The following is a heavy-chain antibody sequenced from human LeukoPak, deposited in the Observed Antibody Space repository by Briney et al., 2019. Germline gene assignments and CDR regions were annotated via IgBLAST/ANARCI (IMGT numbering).Heavy chain of an antibody. J-gene: IGHJ4*02. CDR2: INSDGRST. V-gene: IGHV3-74*01. D-gene: IGHD4-23*01. CDR3: AGGYGGTRYY. CDR1: GFTFSGFW. Sequence: GGSLRLSCAASGFTFSGFWMHWVRQAPGKGLVWVSRINSDGRSTSYADSVKGRFTISRDNAKNTLHLQMNSLRVEDTAVYYCAGGYGGTRYYWGQGTLVTVSS.